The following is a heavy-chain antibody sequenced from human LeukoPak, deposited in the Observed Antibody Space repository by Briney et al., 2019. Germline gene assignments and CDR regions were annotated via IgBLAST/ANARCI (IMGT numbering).Heavy chain of an antibody. CDR2: IYPDDSDT. CDR1: GYSFTSYW. Sequence: GESLKISCKGSGYSFTSYWIGWVRQMPGKGLEWMGIIYPDDSDTRYSPSFQGQDTISADKSISTAYLQWSSLKASDTAMYYCARERSSQGDFDFWGQGTLVTGSS. J-gene: IGHJ4*02. V-gene: IGHV5-51*01. D-gene: IGHD6-6*01. CDR3: ARERSSQGDFDF.